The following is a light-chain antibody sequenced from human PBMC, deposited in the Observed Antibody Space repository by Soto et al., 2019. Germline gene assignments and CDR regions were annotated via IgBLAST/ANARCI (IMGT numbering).Light chain of an antibody. J-gene: IGKJ4*01. V-gene: IGKV3D-15*01. CDR2: GAS. CDR1: QGVTSN. CDR3: QQYNNWPVT. Sequence: EIVMTQSPATLSVSPWERVTFSCRASQGVTSNLAWYQHKPGQTPRLLIYGASTGATGIPARFSGSGSGTEFTLTINSLQSEDFAIYYCQQYNNWPVTFGGGTKVDIK.